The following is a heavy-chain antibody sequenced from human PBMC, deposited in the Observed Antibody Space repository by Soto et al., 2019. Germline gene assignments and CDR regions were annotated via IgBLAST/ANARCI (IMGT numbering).Heavy chain of an antibody. CDR2: INPSGGST. Sequence: DSVKVSCKASAYTFTSYYMHWVRQAPGQGLEWMGIINPSGGSTSYAQKFQGRVTMTRDTSTSTVYMELSSLRSEDTAVYYCARRSSSAAFDIWGQGTMVTVSS. D-gene: IGHD6-6*01. J-gene: IGHJ3*02. V-gene: IGHV1-46*03. CDR1: AYTFTSYY. CDR3: ARRSSSAAFDI.